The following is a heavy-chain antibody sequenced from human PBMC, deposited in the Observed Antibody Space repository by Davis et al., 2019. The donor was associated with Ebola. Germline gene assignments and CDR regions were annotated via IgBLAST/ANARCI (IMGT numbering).Heavy chain of an antibody. CDR1: GGSISSYH. J-gene: IGHJ4*02. D-gene: IGHD6-13*01. CDR2: VYYSENT. V-gene: IGHV4-59*12. Sequence: SETLSLTCTVSGGSISSYHWSWIRQPPGKGLEWIGHVYYSENTNYNPSLKSRVTISVDTSKNQVSLKLSSVTAADTAVYYCARGHRHEVVAVAGTSFDYWGQGTLVTVSS. CDR3: ARGHRHEVVAVAGTSFDY.